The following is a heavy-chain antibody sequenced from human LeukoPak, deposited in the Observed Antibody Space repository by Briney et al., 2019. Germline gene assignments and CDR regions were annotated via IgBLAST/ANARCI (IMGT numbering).Heavy chain of an antibody. J-gene: IGHJ4*02. CDR3: ARVIAGAGMDGFDY. D-gene: IGHD6-13*01. CDR1: GGSISSYY. CDR2: IYTSGSA. Sequence: SETLSLTCTVSGGSISSYYWSWIRQPPGKGLEWIGHIYTSGSANYNPSLKSRVTISVDTSKNQFFLKLSSVTATDAAVYYCARVIAGAGMDGFDYWGQGTLVTVSS. V-gene: IGHV4-4*07.